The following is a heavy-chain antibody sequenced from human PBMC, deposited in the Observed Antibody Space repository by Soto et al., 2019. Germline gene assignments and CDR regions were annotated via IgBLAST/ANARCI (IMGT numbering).Heavy chain of an antibody. CDR3: SKEGGRGGGCFDY. Sequence: EVQLLESGGGLVQPGGSLRLSCAASGFTFSSYAMSWVRQAPGKGLEWVSAISGSGGNTYYADSVKGRFTISRENSKNTLYVQMNSLRTEDTAVYYCSKEGGRGGGCFDYWGQGTLVTVSS. D-gene: IGHD3-16*01. V-gene: IGHV3-23*01. CDR2: ISGSGGNT. CDR1: GFTFSSYA. J-gene: IGHJ4*02.